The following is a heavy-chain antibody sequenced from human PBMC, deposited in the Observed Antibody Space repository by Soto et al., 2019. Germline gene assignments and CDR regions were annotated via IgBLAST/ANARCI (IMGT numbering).Heavy chain of an antibody. CDR2: ISYDGSNK. D-gene: IGHD6-19*01. CDR3: ARVAYSSGWPKIDY. Sequence: GSLRLSCAASGFTFSSYAMHWVRQAPGKGLEWVAVISYDGSNKYYADSVKGRFTISRDNSKNTLYLQMNSLRAEDTAVYYCARVAYSSGWPKIDYWGQGTLVTVSS. CDR1: GFTFSSYA. V-gene: IGHV3-30-3*01. J-gene: IGHJ4*02.